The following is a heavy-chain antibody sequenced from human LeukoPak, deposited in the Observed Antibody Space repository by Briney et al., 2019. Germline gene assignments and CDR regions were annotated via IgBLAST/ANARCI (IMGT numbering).Heavy chain of an antibody. CDR2: IYYSGST. J-gene: IGHJ2*01. Sequence: RSGGSLRLSCAASGLTFSTYAMHWVRQPPGKGLEWIGYIYYSGSTNYNRSLKSRVTISVDTSNNQFSLKLTSVTAADTAVYYCAREGWDLWGRGTLVTVSS. CDR1: GLTFSTYA. V-gene: IGHV4-59*01. CDR3: AREGWDL. D-gene: IGHD2-15*01.